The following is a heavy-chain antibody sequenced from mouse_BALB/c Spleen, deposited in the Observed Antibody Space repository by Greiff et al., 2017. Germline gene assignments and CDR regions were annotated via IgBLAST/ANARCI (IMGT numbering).Heavy chain of an antibody. CDR1: GFTFSSYG. CDR2: ISSGGSYT. V-gene: IGHV5-6*01. J-gene: IGHJ1*01. Sequence: EVMLVESGGDLVKPGGSLKLSCAASGFTFSSYGMSWVRQTPDKRLEWVATISSGGSYTYYPDSVKGRFTISRDNAKNTLYLQMSSLKSEDTAMYYCASSITSGWYFDVWGAGTTVTVSS. D-gene: IGHD1-1*01. CDR3: ASSITSGWYFDV.